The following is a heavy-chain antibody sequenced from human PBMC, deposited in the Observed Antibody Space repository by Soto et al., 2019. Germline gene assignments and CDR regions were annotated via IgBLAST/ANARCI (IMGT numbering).Heavy chain of an antibody. CDR2: IFSSVST. Sequence: SDTLSLTCTGSGGSINTFYWSWVRHPAGKGLWWIGRIFSSVSTSFNPSLGSRVAMSVDTSKNHFSLNLSSVTAADMAVYYCAREGSYSAYNFAHGIQLWSFDFWGQGALVTVSS. J-gene: IGHJ4*02. D-gene: IGHD5-12*01. CDR3: AREGSYSAYNFAHGIQLWSFDF. CDR1: GGSINTFY. V-gene: IGHV4-4*07.